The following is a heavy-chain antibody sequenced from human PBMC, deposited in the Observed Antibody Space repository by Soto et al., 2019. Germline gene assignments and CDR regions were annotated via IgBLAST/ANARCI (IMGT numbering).Heavy chain of an antibody. CDR1: GFTFSSYA. Sequence: QVQLVESGGGVVQPGRSLRLSCAASGFTFSSYAMHWVRQAPGKGLEWVAVISYDGSNKYYADSVKGRFTISRDNSKNTLYLQMNSLRAEDTAVYYCARESSRSSGCYGKGPFDYWGQGTLVTVSS. CDR3: ARESSRSSGCYGKGPFDY. V-gene: IGHV3-30-3*01. CDR2: ISYDGSNK. J-gene: IGHJ4*02. D-gene: IGHD6-19*01.